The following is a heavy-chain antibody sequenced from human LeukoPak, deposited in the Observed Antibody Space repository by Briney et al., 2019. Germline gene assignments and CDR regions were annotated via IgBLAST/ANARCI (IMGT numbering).Heavy chain of an antibody. D-gene: IGHD3-22*01. Sequence: VASVKVSCKASGYTFTGYYMHWVRQAPGQGLELMGWINPNSGGTNYAQKFQGRVTMTRDTSISTAYMELSRLRSDDTAVYYCARDGHDSSGYYSDYWGQGTLVTVSS. CDR2: INPNSGGT. J-gene: IGHJ4*02. CDR3: ARDGHDSSGYYSDY. CDR1: GYTFTGYY. V-gene: IGHV1-2*02.